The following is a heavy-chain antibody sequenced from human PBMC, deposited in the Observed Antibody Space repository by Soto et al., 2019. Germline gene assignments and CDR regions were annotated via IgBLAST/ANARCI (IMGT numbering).Heavy chain of an antibody. Sequence: EVPMLESGGGLVQPGGSLRLSCTASGFTLNNHAMSWVRQAPGKGLEWVSVISGSDGSTYYADSVRGRFSISRDSSKNTLYLQMSSLRAEDTAVYYCASPPRATGTDKIFDFWGPGTLVTVSS. CDR1: GFTLNNHA. D-gene: IGHD4-17*01. CDR2: ISGSDGST. CDR3: ASPPRATGTDKIFDF. V-gene: IGHV3-23*01. J-gene: IGHJ4*02.